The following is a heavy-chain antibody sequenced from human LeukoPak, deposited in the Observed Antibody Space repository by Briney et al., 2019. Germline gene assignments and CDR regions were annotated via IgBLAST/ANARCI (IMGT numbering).Heavy chain of an antibody. D-gene: IGHD3-22*01. V-gene: IGHV1-69*01. J-gene: IGHJ4*02. CDR3: ARGAYYYDSSGYYYPDY. CDR2: IIPIFGTA. Sequence: SVKLSCKASGGTFSSYAMSWVRQAPGKGLEWMGGIIPIFGTANNAQKFQGRVTITADESTSTAYMELSSLRSEDTAAYYCARGAYYYDSSGYYYPDYWGQGTLVTVSS. CDR1: GGTFSSYA.